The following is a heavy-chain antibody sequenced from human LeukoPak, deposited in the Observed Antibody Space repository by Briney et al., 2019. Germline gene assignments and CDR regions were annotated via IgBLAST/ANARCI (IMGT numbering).Heavy chain of an antibody. Sequence: ASVKVSCKASGYTFTGYYMHWVRQAPGQGLEWMGWINPNSGGTNYAQKFQGRVTMTRDTSISTAYMELSRLRSDDTAVYYCARDPKKIPYYYDSSGYYSILFDYWGQGTLVTVSS. V-gene: IGHV1-2*02. CDR3: ARDPKKIPYYYDSSGYYSILFDY. CDR2: INPNSGGT. D-gene: IGHD3-22*01. CDR1: GYTFTGYY. J-gene: IGHJ4*02.